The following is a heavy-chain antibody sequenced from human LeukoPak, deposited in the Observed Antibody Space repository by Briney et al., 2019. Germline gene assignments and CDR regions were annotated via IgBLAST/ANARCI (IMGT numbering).Heavy chain of an antibody. J-gene: IGHJ3*02. CDR3: ARDGMGGIKAFDI. D-gene: IGHD3-10*01. CDR2: IKQDGSEK. V-gene: IGHV3-7*05. Sequence: GGSLRLSCAASGVMFPSYWMTWVRQAPGKGLEWVVNIKQDGSEKYYVDSVKGRFTISRDNAKNSLYLQMNSLRVEDTALYYCARDGMGGIKAFDIWGQGTMVTVSS. CDR1: GVMFPSYW.